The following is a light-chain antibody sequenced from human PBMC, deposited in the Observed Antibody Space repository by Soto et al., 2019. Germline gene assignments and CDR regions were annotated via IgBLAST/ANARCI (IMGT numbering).Light chain of an antibody. V-gene: IGKV3-20*01. CDR3: QQYCSSPYS. Sequence: EIVLTQSPGTLSLSPGERATLSCRASQSVRSSYLAWYQQKPGQAPRLLIYGASSRATGIPDRFSGSASGTDFTLTISRLEPEDFSVYYCQQYCSSPYSFCQGTKLEIK. J-gene: IGKJ2*03. CDR1: QSVRSSY. CDR2: GAS.